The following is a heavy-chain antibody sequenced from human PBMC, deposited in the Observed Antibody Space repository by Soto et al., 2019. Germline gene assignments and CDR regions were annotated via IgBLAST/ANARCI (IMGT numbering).Heavy chain of an antibody. V-gene: IGHV3-15*01. CDR2: IKSKTDGGTT. D-gene: IGHD2-8*01. CDR3: TTSRLFIVLPRGAFDI. CDR1: GFTFSNAW. J-gene: IGHJ3*02. Sequence: PGGSLRLSCAASGFTFSNAWMSWVRQAPGKGLEWVGRIKSKTDGGTTDYAAPVKGRFTISRDDSKNTLYLQMNSLKTEDTAVYYCTTSRLFIVLPRGAFDIWGQGTMVTVS.